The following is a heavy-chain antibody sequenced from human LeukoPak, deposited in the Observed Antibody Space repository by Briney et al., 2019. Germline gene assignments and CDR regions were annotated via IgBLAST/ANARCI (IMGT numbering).Heavy chain of an antibody. CDR3: ARGHPSLLRTFDY. CDR2: INHSGST. CDR1: GGSFSGYY. J-gene: IGHJ4*02. Sequence: SETLSLTCAVYGGSFSGYYWSWIRQPPGKGLEWIGEINHSGSTNYNPSLKSRVTISVDTSKNQFSLKLSSVTAADTAVYYCARGHPSLLRTFDYWGQGTLVTVSS. D-gene: IGHD4-17*01. V-gene: IGHV4-34*01.